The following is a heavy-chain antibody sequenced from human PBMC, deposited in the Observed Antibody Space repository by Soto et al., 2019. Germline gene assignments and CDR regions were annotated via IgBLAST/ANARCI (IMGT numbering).Heavy chain of an antibody. CDR2: IYHSGST. D-gene: IGHD3-16*01. Sequence: QLQLQESGSGLVKPSQTLSLTCAVSGGSISSGGYSWSWIRQPPGKGLEWIGYIYHSGSTYYNTSLKSRVTISVDRSKNQLSLKLSSVTAEDTAVYYCARGGLFHGRDVWGQGTTVTVYS. CDR1: GGSISSGGYS. V-gene: IGHV4-30-2*01. CDR3: ARGGLFHGRDV. J-gene: IGHJ6*02.